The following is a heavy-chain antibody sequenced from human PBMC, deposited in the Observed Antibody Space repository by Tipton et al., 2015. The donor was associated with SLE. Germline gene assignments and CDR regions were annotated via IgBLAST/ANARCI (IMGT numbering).Heavy chain of an antibody. Sequence: TLSLTCTVSGGSIIGYYWSWTRRPAGKGPEWIGRIYTGGRTNHNPSLNSRVTMSLDTSKSQFSLKLTSVTAADTAVYYCARDWGGEALDFWGQGTLVTVSS. D-gene: IGHD2-21*01. CDR3: ARDWGGEALDF. CDR1: GGSIIGYY. CDR2: IYTGGRT. V-gene: IGHV4-4*07. J-gene: IGHJ4*02.